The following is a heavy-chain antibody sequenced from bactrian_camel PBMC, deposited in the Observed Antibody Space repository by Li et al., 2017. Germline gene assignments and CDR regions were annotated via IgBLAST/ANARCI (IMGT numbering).Heavy chain of an antibody. Sequence: WSLALSCVSSGYTFSKYFMAWFRQVPGKEREGVAAINIGGGTTYYDDGVKGRFTISHDQARMTLYLQMNNLKPEDTAMYYRAAPLGYGGSRIWGQGTQVTVS. J-gene: IGHJ4*01. CDR1: GYTFSKYF. CDR2: INIGGGTT. D-gene: IGHD6*01. V-gene: IGHV3S31*01. CDR3: AAPLGYGGSRI.